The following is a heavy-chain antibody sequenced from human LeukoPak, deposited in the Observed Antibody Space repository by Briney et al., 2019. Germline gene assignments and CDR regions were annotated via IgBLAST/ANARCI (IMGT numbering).Heavy chain of an antibody. V-gene: IGHV4-4*02. CDR3: ARDQALTTVTTSDAFDI. CDR1: GGSISSSNW. CDR2: IYHSGST. Sequence: SGTLSLTCAVSGGSISSSNWWSWVRQPPGKGLEWIGEIYHSGSTNYNPSLKSRATISVDKSKNQFSLKLSSVTAADTAMYYCARDQALTTVTTSDAFDIWGQGTMVTVSS. J-gene: IGHJ3*02. D-gene: IGHD4-17*01.